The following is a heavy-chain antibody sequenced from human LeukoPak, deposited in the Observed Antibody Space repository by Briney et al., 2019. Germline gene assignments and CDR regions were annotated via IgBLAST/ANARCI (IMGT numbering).Heavy chain of an antibody. CDR2: ISGSGHDI. CDR1: GFTFSDSY. D-gene: IGHD6-6*01. J-gene: IGHJ5*01. V-gene: IGHV3-11*04. Sequence: PGGSLRLSCAASGFTFSDSYMTWVRQAPGKGVEWVAYISGSGHDINYSESVKGRFTISRDNAKNSLYLQMSSLRVEDTAVYYCTRDPRHFDSCGQGTLVTVSS. CDR3: TRDPRHFDS.